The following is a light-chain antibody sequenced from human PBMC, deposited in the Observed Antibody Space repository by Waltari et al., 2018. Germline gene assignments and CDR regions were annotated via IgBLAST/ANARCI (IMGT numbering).Light chain of an antibody. CDR2: AAS. Sequence: DIQLNQTASSLSASVGNRVPSTCRASHGISNSLAWFQQKPGKAPKSLIFAASSLQRGVPSRFSGSGSGTDFTLTITSLQPEDFATYYCLQYTNYPFTFGPGTKVDVK. CDR3: LQYTNYPFT. V-gene: IGKV1-16*01. J-gene: IGKJ3*01. CDR1: HGISNS.